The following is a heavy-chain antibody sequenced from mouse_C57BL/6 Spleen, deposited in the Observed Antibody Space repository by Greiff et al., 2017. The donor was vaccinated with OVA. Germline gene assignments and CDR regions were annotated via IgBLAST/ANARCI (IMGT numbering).Heavy chain of an antibody. Sequence: VKLVESGPGLVQPSQSLSITCTVSGFSLTSYGVHWVRQSPGKGLEWLGVIWSGGSTDYNAAFISRLSISKDNSKSQVFFKMNSLQADDTAIYYCARFPDDYAMDYWGQGTSVTVSS. V-gene: IGHV2-2*01. CDR1: GFSLTSYG. J-gene: IGHJ4*01. CDR2: IWSGGST. CDR3: ARFPDDYAMDY.